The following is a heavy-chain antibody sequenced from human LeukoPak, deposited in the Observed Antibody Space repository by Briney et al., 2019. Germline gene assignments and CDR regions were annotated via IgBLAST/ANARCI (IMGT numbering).Heavy chain of an antibody. D-gene: IGHD3-3*01. CDR2: IYNSGST. J-gene: IGHJ3*02. V-gene: IGHV4-59*01. CDR1: GGSISSYY. Sequence: SETLSLTRTVSGGSISSYYWSWIRQPPGKGLEWIGYIYNSGSTNYNPSLKSRVTISVDTSKNQFSLKLSSVTPADTAVYYCVGWSGYYTTLGAFDIWGQGTMVTVSS. CDR3: VGWSGYYTTLGAFDI.